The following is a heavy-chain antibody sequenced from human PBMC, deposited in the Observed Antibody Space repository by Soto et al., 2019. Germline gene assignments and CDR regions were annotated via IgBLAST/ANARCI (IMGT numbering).Heavy chain of an antibody. J-gene: IGHJ5*02. CDR1: GFTFSSYA. V-gene: IGHV3-30-3*01. CDR3: AREPPPITMIVVARRGWFDP. D-gene: IGHD3-22*01. CDR2: ISYDGSNK. Sequence: QVQLVESGGGVVQPGRSLRLSCAASGFTFSSYAMHWVRQAPGKGLEWVAVISYDGSNKYYADSVKGRFTISRDNSKNTLYLQMNSLRAEDTAVYDCAREPPPITMIVVARRGWFDPWGQGTLVTVSS.